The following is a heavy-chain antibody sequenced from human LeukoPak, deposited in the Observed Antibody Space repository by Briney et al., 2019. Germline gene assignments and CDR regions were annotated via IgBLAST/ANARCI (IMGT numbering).Heavy chain of an antibody. D-gene: IGHD2-8*01. CDR1: GFAFSTYS. Sequence: GGSLRLSCAASGFAFSTYSMIWVRQAPGKGLEWVSYISPGSSTIYNADFAKGRFTISRDDGEKSLYLQMNPLRAEDTAVYYCATQAWRTHGAGGYHDDCWGHGTLVTVSS. J-gene: IGHJ4*01. CDR2: ISPGSSTI. CDR3: ATQAWRTHGAGGYHDDC. V-gene: IGHV3-48*01.